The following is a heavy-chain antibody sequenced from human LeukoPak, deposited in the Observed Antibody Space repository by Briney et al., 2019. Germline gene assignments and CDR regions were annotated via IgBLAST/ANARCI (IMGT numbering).Heavy chain of an antibody. CDR3: ARAGGYSSSWTFDY. J-gene: IGHJ4*02. CDR2: IDPSDSYT. D-gene: IGHD6-13*01. Sequence: KPGESLKISCKGSGYSFTSYWIGWVRQMPGKGLEWMGRIDPSDSYTNYSPSFQGHVTISADKSISTAYLQWSSLKASDTAMYYCARAGGYSSSWTFDYWGQGTLVTVSS. V-gene: IGHV5-10-1*01. CDR1: GYSFTSYW.